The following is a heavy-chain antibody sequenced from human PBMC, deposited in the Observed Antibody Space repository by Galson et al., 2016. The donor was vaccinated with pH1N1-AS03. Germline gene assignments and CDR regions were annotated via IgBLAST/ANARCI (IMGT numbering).Heavy chain of an antibody. CDR2: IYWHDDK. CDR1: GFSLNDGGLG. Sequence: PALVKPTQTLTLTCTFSGFSLNDGGLGVGWIRQPPGKALEWLGWIYWHDDKRYNPSLQNRLPPTQGVSKTEVVLQMTNVDPEDTATYYCAHRLYGSGASFFDFWGQGIVVVVS. J-gene: IGHJ4*02. CDR3: AHRLYGSGASFFDF. V-gene: IGHV2-5*01. D-gene: IGHD3-10*01.